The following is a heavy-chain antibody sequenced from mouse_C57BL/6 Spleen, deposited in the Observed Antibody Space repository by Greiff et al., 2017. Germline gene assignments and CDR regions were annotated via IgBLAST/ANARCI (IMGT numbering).Heavy chain of an antibody. D-gene: IGHD1-1*01. CDR2: IDPETGGT. V-gene: IGHV1-15*01. CDR1: GYTFTDYE. CDR3: TRDTRVLFGY. Sequence: VQLQQSGAELVRPGASVTLSCKASGYTFTDYEMHWVKQTPVHGLEWIGAIDPETGGTAYNQKFKGKAILTADKSSSTAYMELRSLTSEDSAVYYCTRDTRVLFGYWGQGTTLTVSS. J-gene: IGHJ2*01.